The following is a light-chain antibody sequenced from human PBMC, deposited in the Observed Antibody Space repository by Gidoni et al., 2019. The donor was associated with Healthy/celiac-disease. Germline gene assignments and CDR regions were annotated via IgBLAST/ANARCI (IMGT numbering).Light chain of an antibody. J-gene: IGLJ3*02. Sequence: QSVLTQPHSASRTPGQRVTISCSGSSSNIGSNTVNWYQQLPGTAPKLLIYSNNQRPSGVPDRFSGSKSGTSASLAISGLQSEDEADYYCAAWDDSLNANWVFGGGTKLTVL. CDR2: SNN. V-gene: IGLV1-44*01. CDR3: AAWDDSLNANWV. CDR1: SSNIGSNT.